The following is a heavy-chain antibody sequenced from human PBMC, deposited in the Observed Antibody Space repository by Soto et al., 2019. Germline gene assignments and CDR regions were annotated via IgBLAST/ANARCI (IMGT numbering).Heavy chain of an antibody. V-gene: IGHV4-59*08. CDR2: IYYSGST. J-gene: IGHJ6*02. CDR1: GGSISSYY. CDR3: ARHPSRRYYDSSGYYYPLVYGMDV. D-gene: IGHD3-22*01. Sequence: SETLSLTCTVSGGSISSYYWSWIRQPPGKGLEWIGYIYYSGSTNYNPSLKSRVTISVDTSKNQFSLKLSSVTAADTAVYYCARHPSRRYYDSSGYYYPLVYGMDVWGQGATVTVSS.